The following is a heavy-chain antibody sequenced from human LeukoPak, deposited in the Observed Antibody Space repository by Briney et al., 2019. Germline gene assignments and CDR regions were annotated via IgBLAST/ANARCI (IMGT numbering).Heavy chain of an antibody. V-gene: IGHV3-7*01. J-gene: IGHJ6*03. D-gene: IGHD2-21*02. CDR3: ARVGAGDYYYYYYMDV. Sequence: GGSLRLSCAASGFTFSSYWMSWVRQAPGKGLEWVANIKQDGSDKNYMDSVKGRFTISRDNTKNSVYLQMSSLRAEDTAVYYCARVGAGDYYYYYYMDVWGKGTTVTVSS. CDR1: GFTFSSYW. CDR2: IKQDGSDK.